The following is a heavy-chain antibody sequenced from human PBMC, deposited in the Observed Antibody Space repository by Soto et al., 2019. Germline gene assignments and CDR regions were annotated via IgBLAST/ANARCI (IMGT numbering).Heavy chain of an antibody. V-gene: IGHV1-2*04. CDR2: INPNSGGT. D-gene: IGHD4-17*01. Sequence: ASVKVSCKASGYTFTGYYMHWVRQAPGQGLEWMGWINPNSGGTNYAQKFQGWVTMTRDTSISTAYMELSRLRSDDTAVYYCARERATVTPLRYYYYGMDVWGQGTTVTVSS. CDR1: GYTFTGYY. CDR3: ARERATVTPLRYYYYGMDV. J-gene: IGHJ6*02.